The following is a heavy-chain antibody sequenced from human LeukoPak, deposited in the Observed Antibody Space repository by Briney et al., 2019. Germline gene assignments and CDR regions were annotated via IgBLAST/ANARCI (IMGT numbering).Heavy chain of an antibody. CDR3: AREGPVAVAGLDY. CDR1: GYTFTNYG. Sequence: ASVKVSYKSSGYTFTNYGITWVRQAPGHGLEWVGCISAYNGNTNYAQNLQDRVTMTTDTSTSAAYMELRSLISDDTAVYYCAREGPVAVAGLDYWGQGTLVTVSS. D-gene: IGHD6-19*01. V-gene: IGHV1-18*01. J-gene: IGHJ4*02. CDR2: ISAYNGNT.